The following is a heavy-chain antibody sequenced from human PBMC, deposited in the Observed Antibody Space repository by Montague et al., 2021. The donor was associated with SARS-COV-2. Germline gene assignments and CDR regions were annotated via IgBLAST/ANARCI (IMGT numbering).Heavy chain of an antibody. CDR3: ATADYGYYAVY. D-gene: IGHD4-17*01. V-gene: IGHV3-30*03. Sequence: SLRLSCAASGFTFSSCYMHWVRQAPGKGLEWVAIISHDGINKYYADSVRGRFTISRDNSKNTLYLQMNSLTAEDTAVYYCATADYGYYAVYWAQGTLVTVSS. J-gene: IGHJ4*02. CDR2: ISHDGINK. CDR1: GFTFSSCY.